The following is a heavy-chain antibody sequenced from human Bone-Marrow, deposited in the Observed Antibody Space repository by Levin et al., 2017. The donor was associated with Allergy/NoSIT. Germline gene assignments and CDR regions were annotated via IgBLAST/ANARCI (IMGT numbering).Heavy chain of an antibody. J-gene: IGHJ4*02. Sequence: PGASVKVSCKASGYSFSSYEINWVRQATGQGPEWMGWMNPNRGDTGYAQQFQGRVTLTWNTSMTTAYMELSSLKSEDTAVYYCARGSLDLYSYGYWGQGTLVTVSS. CDR2: MNPNRGDT. CDR3: ARGSLDLYSYGY. V-gene: IGHV1-8*01. D-gene: IGHD5-18*01. CDR1: GYSFSSYE.